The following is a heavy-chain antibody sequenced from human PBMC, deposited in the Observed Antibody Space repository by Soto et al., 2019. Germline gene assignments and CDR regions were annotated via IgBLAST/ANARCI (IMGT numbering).Heavy chain of an antibody. V-gene: IGHV5-51*01. CDR2: IYPGDSDT. J-gene: IGHJ6*02. D-gene: IGHD3-9*01. Sequence: GESLKISCEASGYSFTSYWIGWVRQMPGKGLEWMGIIYPGDSDTRYSPSFQGQVTISADKSISTAYLQWSSLKASDTAMYYCARHILTGYYNYYYGMDIWGQGTKVTVSS. CDR1: GYSFTSYW. CDR3: ARHILTGYYNYYYGMDI.